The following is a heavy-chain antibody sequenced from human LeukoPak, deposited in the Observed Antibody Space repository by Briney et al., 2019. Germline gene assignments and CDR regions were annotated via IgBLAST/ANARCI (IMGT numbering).Heavy chain of an antibody. CDR3: ARGVWNCSGGSCYSLYYYYYYMDV. D-gene: IGHD2-15*01. CDR2: IYYSGST. Sequence: SETLSLTCTVSGGSISSSSYYWGWIRQPPGKGLEWIGSIYYSGSTYYNPSLKSRVIISVDTSKNQFSLKLSSVTAADTAVYYCARGVWNCSGGSCYSLYYYYYYMDVWGKGTTVTISS. J-gene: IGHJ6*03. V-gene: IGHV4-39*07. CDR1: GGSISSSSYY.